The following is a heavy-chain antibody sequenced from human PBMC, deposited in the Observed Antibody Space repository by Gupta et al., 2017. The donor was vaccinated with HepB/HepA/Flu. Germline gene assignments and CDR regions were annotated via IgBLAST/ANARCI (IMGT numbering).Heavy chain of an antibody. Sequence: QVPLVESGGDVVQPGRSLRLSCAASGFTFNIYAITWFRQAPGKGLEWVAVRSYDGGNKFYADSVKGRFTISRDNSKNTLYLQMNSLRVEDTAVYYCARSEGTGWYDASDIWGQGTMVTVSS. D-gene: IGHD6-19*01. CDR1: GFTFNIYA. CDR2: RSYDGGNK. J-gene: IGHJ3*02. V-gene: IGHV3-30-3*01. CDR3: ARSEGTGWYDASDI.